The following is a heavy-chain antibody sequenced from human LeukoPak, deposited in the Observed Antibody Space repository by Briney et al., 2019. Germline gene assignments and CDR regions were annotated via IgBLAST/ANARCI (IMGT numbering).Heavy chain of an antibody. CDR2: INPNSGGT. CDR3: ATGRVMTTVTTDGFDY. V-gene: IGHV1-2*02. CDR1: GYTFTGYY. Sequence: ASVKVSCKASGYTFTGYYMHWVRQAPGQGLEWMGWINPNSGGTNYAQKFQGRVTMTRDTSISTAYMELSRLRSEDTAVYYCATGRVMTTVTTDGFDYWGQGTLVTVSS. D-gene: IGHD4-17*01. J-gene: IGHJ4*02.